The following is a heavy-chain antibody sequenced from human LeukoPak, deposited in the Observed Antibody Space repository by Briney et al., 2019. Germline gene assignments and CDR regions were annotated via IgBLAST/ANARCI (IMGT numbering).Heavy chain of an antibody. Sequence: SVKVSCKASGGTFSSYAISWVRQAPGQGLEWMGRIIPILGMANYAQKFQGRVTITADKSTSTAYMELSSLRSEDTAVYYCARSPDIVVVVAATRGSPSSEFDYWGQGTLVTVSS. CDR1: GGTFSSYA. D-gene: IGHD2-15*01. CDR3: ARSPDIVVVVAATRGSPSSEFDY. V-gene: IGHV1-69*04. J-gene: IGHJ4*02. CDR2: IIPILGMA.